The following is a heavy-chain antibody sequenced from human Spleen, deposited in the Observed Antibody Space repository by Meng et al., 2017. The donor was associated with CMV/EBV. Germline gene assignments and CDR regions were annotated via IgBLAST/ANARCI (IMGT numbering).Heavy chain of an antibody. D-gene: IGHD1-26*01. CDR3: ARDLLGATDY. CDR1: GFTFSYYW. CDR2: IKKDESEK. Sequence: GGSLRLSCTASGFTFSYYWMTWVRQAPGKGLEWVANIKKDESEKYYLDSVKGRFTVSRDNAKNSLYLQMNRLRAEDTAIYYCARDLLGATDYWGQGTLVTVSS. V-gene: IGHV3-7*01. J-gene: IGHJ4*02.